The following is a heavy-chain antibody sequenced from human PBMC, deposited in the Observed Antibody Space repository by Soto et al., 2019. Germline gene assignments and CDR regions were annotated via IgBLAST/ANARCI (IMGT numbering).Heavy chain of an antibody. CDR2: IIPIFGTA. V-gene: IGHV1-69*05. J-gene: IGHJ4*02. CDR1: GGTFSSYA. CDR3: ACDPPCSSGWYAYFDY. Sequence: ASVKVSCKASGGTFSSYAISWVRQAPGQGLEWMGGIIPIFGTANYAQKFQGRVTMTTDTSTSTAYMELRSLRSDDTAVYYCACDPPCSSGWYAYFDYWGQGTLVTVSS. D-gene: IGHD6-19*01.